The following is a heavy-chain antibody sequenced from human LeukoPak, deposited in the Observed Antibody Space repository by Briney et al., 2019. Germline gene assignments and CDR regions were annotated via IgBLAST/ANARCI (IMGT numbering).Heavy chain of an antibody. Sequence: SVKVSCKASGGTFSSYAISWVRQAPGQGLEWMGGIIPIFGTANYAQKFQGRATITADESTSTAYMELSSLRSEDTAVYYCASRYDSSGEFVDYWGQGTLVTVSS. V-gene: IGHV1-69*13. CDR3: ASRYDSSGEFVDY. D-gene: IGHD3-22*01. J-gene: IGHJ4*02. CDR2: IIPIFGTA. CDR1: GGTFSSYA.